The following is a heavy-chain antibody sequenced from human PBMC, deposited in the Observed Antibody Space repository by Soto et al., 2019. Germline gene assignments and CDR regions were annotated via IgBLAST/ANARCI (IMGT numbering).Heavy chain of an antibody. J-gene: IGHJ4*02. Sequence: XGSLRLTCAASGFTFSSYAKNWVRQATGKGLEWVSAIGTAGDTYYPGSVKGRFTISRENAKNSLYLQMNSLRAGDTAVYYWARARRPSGLSLYGDFDYFDYWGQGTLVTVSS. CDR3: ARARRPSGLSLYGDFDYFDY. CDR2: IGTAGDT. V-gene: IGHV3-13*01. D-gene: IGHD4-17*01. CDR1: GFTFSSYA.